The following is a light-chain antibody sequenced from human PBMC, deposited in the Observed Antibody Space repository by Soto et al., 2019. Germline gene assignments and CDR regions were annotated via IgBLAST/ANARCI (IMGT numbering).Light chain of an antibody. CDR2: GAS. Sequence: EIVLTQSPGTLSLSPGDRATLSCRASQRLSSSYLAWYQQKPGQAPRLLIYGASSRATGIPDRFSGSGSGTDFSLTISRLEPEDLAVYYCQRYRTLPPITFGGGTKVEIK. V-gene: IGKV3-20*01. J-gene: IGKJ4*01. CDR3: QRYRTLPPIT. CDR1: QRLSSSY.